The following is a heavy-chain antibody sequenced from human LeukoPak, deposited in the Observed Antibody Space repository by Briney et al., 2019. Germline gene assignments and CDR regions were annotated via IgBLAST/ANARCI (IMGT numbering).Heavy chain of an antibody. J-gene: IGHJ4*02. Sequence: PGGSLRLSCTASGFTFRDYAMSWVRLAPGKGLEWVGFVRSGAYGGTAVYAASVRGRVYISRDDSKSIAYLQLDSLKAEDTAVYYCISAAGDYWGQGTLVTVSS. CDR2: VRSGAYGGTA. V-gene: IGHV3-49*04. CDR1: GFTFRDYA. CDR3: ISAAGDY.